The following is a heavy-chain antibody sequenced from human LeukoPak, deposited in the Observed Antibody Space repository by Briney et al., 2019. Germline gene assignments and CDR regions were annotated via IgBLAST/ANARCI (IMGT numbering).Heavy chain of an antibody. Sequence: ASVKVSCKASGCTFTSYGISWVRQAPGQGLEWMGIINPSGGSTSYAQKFQDRVTMTRDTSTSTVYMELSSLRSEDTAVYYCARGDYWYFDLWGRGTLVTVSS. V-gene: IGHV1-46*01. J-gene: IGHJ2*01. CDR2: INPSGGST. CDR1: GCTFTSYG. CDR3: ARGDYWYFDL.